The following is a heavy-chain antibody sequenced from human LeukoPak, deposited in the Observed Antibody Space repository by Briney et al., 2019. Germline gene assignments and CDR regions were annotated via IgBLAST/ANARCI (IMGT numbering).Heavy chain of an antibody. D-gene: IGHD5-18*01. CDR1: GFGFSSYG. Sequence: GRSLRLSCAASGFGFSSYGMHWVRQAPGKGLEWVAIVSNDGSTKYYADSVKGRFTISRDNSKNTLYLQMDSLRAEDSAVYYCAKDEGNTALFTHYFDYWGQGTLVTVSS. CDR3: AKDEGNTALFTHYFDY. V-gene: IGHV3-30*18. CDR2: VSNDGSTK. J-gene: IGHJ4*02.